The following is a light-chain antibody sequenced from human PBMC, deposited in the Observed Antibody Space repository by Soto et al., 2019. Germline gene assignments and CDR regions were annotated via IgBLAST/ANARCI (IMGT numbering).Light chain of an antibody. J-gene: IGLJ1*01. CDR3: CSYAGSFRYV. Sequence: QSALTQPRSVSGSPGQSVTISCTGTSSDVGGYNDVSWYQQHPGKAPKLMIYDVSKRPSGVPDRFSGSKSGNTASLTISGLQAEDEADYYCCSYAGSFRYVFGTGTKLTVL. CDR2: DVS. V-gene: IGLV2-11*01. CDR1: SSDVGGYND.